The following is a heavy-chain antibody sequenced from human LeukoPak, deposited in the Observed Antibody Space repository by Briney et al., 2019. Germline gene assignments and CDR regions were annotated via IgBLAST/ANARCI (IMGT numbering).Heavy chain of an antibody. Sequence: GGSLRLSCAGSGFTFDEYGMHWVRQAPGKGLEWVSGISWNSGSIGYADSVKGRFTISRDNARNTLSLQMNSLTIEDTAVYYCVVVVEPPDSDGFDVWGQGTMITVSS. J-gene: IGHJ3*01. V-gene: IGHV3-9*01. D-gene: IGHD1-14*01. CDR2: ISWNSGSI. CDR1: GFTFDEYG. CDR3: VVVVEPPDSDGFDV.